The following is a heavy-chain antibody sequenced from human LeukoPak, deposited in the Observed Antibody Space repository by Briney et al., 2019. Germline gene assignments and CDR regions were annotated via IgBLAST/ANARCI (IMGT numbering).Heavy chain of an antibody. CDR2: ISSSGANT. CDR3: AKQLGYCSDGSCYFPY. J-gene: IGHJ4*02. V-gene: IGHV3-23*01. D-gene: IGHD2-15*01. CDR1: GFTFNNYA. Sequence: GGSLRLSCAASGFTFNNYAMGWVRQAPGKGLEWVSTISSSGANTYYADSVQGRFTISRDNSKSTLCLQMNSLRAEDTAVYYCAKQLGYCSDGSCYFPYRGQGTLVTVSS.